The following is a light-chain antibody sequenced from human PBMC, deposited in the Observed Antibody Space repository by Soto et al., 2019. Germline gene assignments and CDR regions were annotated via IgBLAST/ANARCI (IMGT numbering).Light chain of an antibody. CDR1: QRITTY. Sequence: IQMTQSPSSLSASVGDRVTITCRASQRITTYLNWYQQKPGKAPKLLIYAASNLQSGVPSRFSGYGSGTDFMLTSSRLQPEDFATYYCQQSYTKPKTFGQGTKVEIK. CDR2: AAS. J-gene: IGKJ1*01. V-gene: IGKV1-39*01. CDR3: QQSYTKPKT.